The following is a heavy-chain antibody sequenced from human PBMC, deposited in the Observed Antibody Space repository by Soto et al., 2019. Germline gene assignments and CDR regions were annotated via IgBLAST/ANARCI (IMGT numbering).Heavy chain of an antibody. D-gene: IGHD3-22*01. Sequence: PGGCLRLSCAAAGITFSRYSMNWVRQAPGRRLEWVSSISSSSSYIYYADSVKGRFTISRDNAKNSLYLQMNSLRAEDTAVYSCARFQYYYDSSPMECHPWGQGT. V-gene: IGHV3-21*01. CDR3: ARFQYYYDSSPMECHP. CDR2: ISSSSSYI. CDR1: GITFSRYS. J-gene: IGHJ5*02.